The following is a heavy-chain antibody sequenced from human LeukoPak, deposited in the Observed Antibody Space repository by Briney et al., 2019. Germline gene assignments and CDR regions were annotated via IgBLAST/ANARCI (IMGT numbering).Heavy chain of an antibody. D-gene: IGHD1-26*01. Sequence: RGSLRLSCAASGFTFNNYGMSWVRQAPGRGLEWVSAISRDGGDTFYADSVKGRFTISRDNSKNTVYLQMNSLRAEDTALYYCAKRRSGSYYYWGQGTLVTVSS. CDR1: GFTFNNYG. V-gene: IGHV3-23*01. CDR2: ISRDGGDT. CDR3: AKRRSGSYYY. J-gene: IGHJ4*02.